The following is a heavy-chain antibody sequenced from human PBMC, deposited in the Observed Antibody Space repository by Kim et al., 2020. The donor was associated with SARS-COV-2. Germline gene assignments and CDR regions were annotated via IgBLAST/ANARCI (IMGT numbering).Heavy chain of an antibody. CDR1: GFTFGDYA. CDR3: AKGTYYGSGSPNWFDP. D-gene: IGHD3-10*01. V-gene: IGHV3-9*01. J-gene: IGHJ5*02. Sequence: SLRLSCAASGFTFGDYAMHWVRQAPGKGLEWVSGISWNSGSIGYADSVKGRFTISRDNAKNSLYLQMNSLRAEDTALYYCAKGTYYGSGSPNWFDPWGQGTLVTVSS. CDR2: ISWNSGSI.